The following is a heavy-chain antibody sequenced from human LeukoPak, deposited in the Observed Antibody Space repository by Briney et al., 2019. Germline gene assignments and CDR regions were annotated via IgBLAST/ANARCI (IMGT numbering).Heavy chain of an antibody. V-gene: IGHV4-34*01. D-gene: IGHD3-22*01. CDR2: INHSGST. CDR1: GGSFSGYY. CDR3: ARHRITMIVVVRYYFDY. Sequence: PSETLSLTCAVYGGSFSGYYWSWIRQPPGKGLEWIGEINHSGSTNYNPSLKSRVTISVDTSKNQFSLKLSSVTAADTAVYYCARHRITMIVVVRYYFDYWGQGTLVTVSS. J-gene: IGHJ4*02.